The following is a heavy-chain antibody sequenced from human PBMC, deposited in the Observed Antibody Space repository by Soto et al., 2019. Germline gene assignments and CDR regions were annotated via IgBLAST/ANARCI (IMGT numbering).Heavy chain of an antibody. CDR1: GFTFSTFS. CDR3: ARDLGWAFDS. V-gene: IGHV3-48*02. D-gene: IGHD6-19*01. CDR2: ISGGGRPI. J-gene: IGHJ4*02. Sequence: EVQLVESGGGSVQPGGSLRLSCAAAGFTFSTFSMNWVRQAPGRGLAWISYISGGGRPIYYADSVKGRFTISRDKAKNSLYLQMDSLTDEDTAVYYCARDLGWAFDSWGQGTLVTVSS.